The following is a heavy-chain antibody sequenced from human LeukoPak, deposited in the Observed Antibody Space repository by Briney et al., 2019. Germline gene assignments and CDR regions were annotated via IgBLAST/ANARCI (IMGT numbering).Heavy chain of an antibody. Sequence: RPGGSLRLSCAASGFTFSNYALSWVRQAPGKGLEWVSGITPSGGGTSYTDSVKGRSSISRDNAKNTLYLQMNSLRAEDTAVYYCAKDVPLATTGYLYFDNWGQGTLVTVSS. D-gene: IGHD3-9*01. CDR3: AKDVPLATTGYLYFDN. CDR1: GFTFSNYA. CDR2: ITPSGGGT. V-gene: IGHV3-23*01. J-gene: IGHJ4*02.